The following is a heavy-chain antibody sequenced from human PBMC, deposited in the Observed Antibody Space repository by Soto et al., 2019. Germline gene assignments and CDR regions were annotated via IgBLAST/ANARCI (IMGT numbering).Heavy chain of an antibody. J-gene: IGHJ6*02. CDR3: ARHFWSGYYPYYYGMDV. V-gene: IGHV4-34*01. D-gene: IGHD3-3*02. Sequence: SETLSLTCAVYGGSFSGYYWSWIRQPPGKGLEWIGEINHSGSTNYNPSLKSRVTISVDTSKNQFSLKLSSVTAADTAVYFCARHFWSGYYPYYYGMDVWGQGTTVTVSS. CDR1: GGSFSGYY. CDR2: INHSGST.